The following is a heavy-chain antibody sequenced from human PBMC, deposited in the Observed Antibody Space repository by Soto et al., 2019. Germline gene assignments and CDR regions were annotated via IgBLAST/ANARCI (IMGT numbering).Heavy chain of an antibody. CDR1: GYTFTGYY. Sequence: QVQLVQSGAEVKKPGASVKVSCKASGYTFTGYYIHWVRQAPGQGLEWMGWINPNSGGTNYAQKFQGRVTMTRDTSISTAYMELSRLRSDDTAVYYCARTHSSSWFYYYYGMDVWGQGTTVTVSS. CDR3: ARTHSSSWFYYYYGMDV. CDR2: INPNSGGT. J-gene: IGHJ6*02. V-gene: IGHV1-2*02. D-gene: IGHD6-6*01.